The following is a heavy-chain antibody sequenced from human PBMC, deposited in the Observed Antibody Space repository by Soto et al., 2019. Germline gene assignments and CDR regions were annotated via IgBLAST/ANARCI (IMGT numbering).Heavy chain of an antibody. CDR3: AREGGESSDGLYYFDS. CDR2: IYYSGNT. J-gene: IGHJ4*02. Sequence: SETLSLTCTVSGGPTSSDNYWSWIRQPPGKGLEWIGHIYYSGNTDYNPSLKSRLAISIDTSKNQFSLKLSSVTAADTAVYFCAREGGESSDGLYYFDSWGQGSLVTVSS. D-gene: IGHD3-16*01. CDR1: GGPTSSDNY. V-gene: IGHV4-30-4*01.